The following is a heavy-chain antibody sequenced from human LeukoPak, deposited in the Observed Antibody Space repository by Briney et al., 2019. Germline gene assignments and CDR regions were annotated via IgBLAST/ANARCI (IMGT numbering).Heavy chain of an antibody. CDR3: ARELAYYDFWSGYYID. D-gene: IGHD3-3*01. V-gene: IGHV4-61*02. Sequence: SETLSLTCTVSGGSISSSSYYWGWIRQPAGKGLEWIGRIYTSGSTNYNPSLKSRVTMSVDTSKNQFSLKLSSVTAADTAVYYCARELAYYDFWSGYYIDWGQGTLVTVSS. CDR2: IYTSGST. CDR1: GGSISSSSYY. J-gene: IGHJ4*02.